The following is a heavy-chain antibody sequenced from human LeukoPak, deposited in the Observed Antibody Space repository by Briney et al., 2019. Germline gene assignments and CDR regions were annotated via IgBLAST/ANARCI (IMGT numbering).Heavy chain of an antibody. J-gene: IGHJ6*02. V-gene: IGHV3-64*01. CDR1: GFTFSSYA. CDR3: ARDKLPAPWDGMDV. CDR2: ISSNGGST. Sequence: GGSLRLSCAASGFTFSSYAMHWVRQAPGKGLEYVSAISSNGGSTYYANSVKGRFTISRDNSKNTLYLQMGCLRPEDTAVYYCARDKLPAPWDGMDVWGQGTTVTVSS. D-gene: IGHD2-2*01.